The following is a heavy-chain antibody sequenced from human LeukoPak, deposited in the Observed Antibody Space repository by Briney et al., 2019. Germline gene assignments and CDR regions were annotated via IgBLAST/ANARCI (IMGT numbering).Heavy chain of an antibody. CDR3: AKDGEATIFGAYYYYYGMDV. Sequence: GRSLRLSCAASGFTFDDYAMHWVRQAPGKGLEWVSGISWNSGSIGYADSVKGRFTISRDNAKNSLYLQMNSLRAEDTALYYCAKDGEATIFGAYYYYYGMDVCGQGTTVTVSS. CDR1: GFTFDDYA. J-gene: IGHJ6*02. CDR2: ISWNSGSI. D-gene: IGHD3-3*01. V-gene: IGHV3-9*01.